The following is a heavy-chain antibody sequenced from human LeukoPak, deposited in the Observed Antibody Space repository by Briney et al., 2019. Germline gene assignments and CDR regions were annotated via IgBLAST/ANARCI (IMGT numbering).Heavy chain of an antibody. J-gene: IGHJ4*02. CDR2: ISGSGGST. CDR3: ANCVSGCYYYYDY. V-gene: IGHV3-23*01. Sequence: PLGSLRLSCAASGVTLSSYATSWVRPAPGKGRGWVSAISGSGGSTYYADSVKGRFTISRDNSKNTLYLQMNSLRAEDTAVYYCANCVSGCYYYYDYWGQGTLVTVSS. CDR1: GVTLSSYA. D-gene: IGHD1-26*01.